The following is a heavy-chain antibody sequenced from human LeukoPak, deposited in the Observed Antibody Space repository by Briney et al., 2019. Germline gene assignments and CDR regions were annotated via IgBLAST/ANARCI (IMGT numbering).Heavy chain of an antibody. D-gene: IGHD3-10*01. CDR3: ARVLLWFGDYWFDP. J-gene: IGHJ5*02. CDR1: GGSFNNTNW. CDR2: IYHSGST. V-gene: IGHV4-4*02. Sequence: SGTLSLTCAVSGGSFNNTNWWNWVRQPPGKGLEWIGEIYHSGSTNYNPSLKSRLTISMDTSTNQFSLKLTSVTATDTAVYYCARVLLWFGDYWFDPWGQGTLVTVPS.